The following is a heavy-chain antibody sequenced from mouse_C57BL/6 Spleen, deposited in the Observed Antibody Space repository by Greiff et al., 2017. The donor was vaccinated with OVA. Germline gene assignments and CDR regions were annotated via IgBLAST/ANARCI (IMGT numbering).Heavy chain of an antibody. Sequence: VQLQQPGAELVKPGASVKLSCKASGYTFTSYWMHGVKQRPGQGLEWIGMIHPNSGSTNYNEKFKSKATLTVDKSSSTAYMQLSILTSEDSAVYYCARTNYYGSSYDYWGQGTTLTVSS. CDR2: IHPNSGST. D-gene: IGHD1-1*01. CDR1: GYTFTSYW. V-gene: IGHV1-64*01. J-gene: IGHJ2*01. CDR3: ARTNYYGSSYDY.